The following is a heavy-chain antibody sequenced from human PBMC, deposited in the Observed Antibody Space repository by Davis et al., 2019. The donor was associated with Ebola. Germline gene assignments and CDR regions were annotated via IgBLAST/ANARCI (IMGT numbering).Heavy chain of an antibody. CDR2: IYYSGST. D-gene: IGHD3-3*01. V-gene: IGHV4-59*01. J-gene: IGHJ5*02. CDR3: ARGGGAYYDFWSGYYPNWFDP. Sequence: SETLSLTCTVSGGSISSYYWSWIQQPPGKGLEWIGYIYYSGSTNYNPSLKSRVTISVDTSKHQFSLKLSSVTAADTAVYYCARGGGAYYDFWSGYYPNWFDPWGQGTLVTVSS. CDR1: GGSISSYY.